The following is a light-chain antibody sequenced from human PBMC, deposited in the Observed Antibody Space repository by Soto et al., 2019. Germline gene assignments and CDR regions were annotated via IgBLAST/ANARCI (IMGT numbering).Light chain of an antibody. CDR3: CSCVSGSPFDVL. CDR1: SSDVGGSKY. J-gene: IGLJ3*02. V-gene: IGLV2-8*01. CDR2: EVS. Sequence: QSALTQPPSASGSPGQSVTISCTGTSSDVGGSKYVSWYQQHPGKAPKLIIYEVSERPSGVPDRFSGSKSGNTASLTVSGLQAEDEADYYCCSCVSGSPFDVLFGGGTKLTVL.